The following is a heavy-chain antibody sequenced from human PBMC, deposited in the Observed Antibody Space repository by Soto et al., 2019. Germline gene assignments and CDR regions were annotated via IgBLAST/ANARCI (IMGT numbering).Heavy chain of an antibody. J-gene: IGHJ6*02. CDR3: ARDRQHYGMDV. V-gene: IGHV3-53*01. CDR1: GVTVSSNY. Sequence: EVQLVESGGGLIQPGGSLRLSCAASGVTVSSNYRSWVRQAPGKGLEWVSLIYDGGSTYYADSVKGRFTISRNNSKNTVYLQMNSLRGEDTAVYYCARDRQHYGMDVWGQGTTVTVSS. D-gene: IGHD5-18*01. CDR2: IYDGGST.